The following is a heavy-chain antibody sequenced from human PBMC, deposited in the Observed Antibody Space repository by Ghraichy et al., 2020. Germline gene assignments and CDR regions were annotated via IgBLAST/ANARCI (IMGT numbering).Heavy chain of an antibody. D-gene: IGHD6-13*01. CDR2: IYSGATT. CDR1: VFSVSRTY. V-gene: IGHV3-66*01. Sequence: LSLTCAASVFSVSRTYMSWVRQAPGKGLEWVSVIYSGATTYYADSVKGRFTISRDNSKNTLYLQMNSLRVEDTAVYYCARGLAAADNWGQGTLVTVSS. J-gene: IGHJ4*02. CDR3: ARGLAAADN.